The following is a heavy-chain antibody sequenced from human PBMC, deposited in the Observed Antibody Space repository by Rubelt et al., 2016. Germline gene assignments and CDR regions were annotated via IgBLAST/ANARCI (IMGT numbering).Heavy chain of an antibody. Sequence: GSLRLSCAASGFTVSSNYMSWVRQAPGKGLEWVSVIYSGGGTYYADSVKGRFTISRDNSKNTLYLQMNSLRAEDTAVYYCARDQVEWSILYYFDYWGQGTLVTVSS. V-gene: IGHV3-66*01. D-gene: IGHD3-3*01. J-gene: IGHJ4*02. CDR1: GFTVSSNY. CDR2: IYSGGGT. CDR3: ARDQVEWSILYYFDY.